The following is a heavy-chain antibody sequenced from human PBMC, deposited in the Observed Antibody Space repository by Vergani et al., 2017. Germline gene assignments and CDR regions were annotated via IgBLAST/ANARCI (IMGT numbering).Heavy chain of an antibody. D-gene: IGHD1-1*01. CDR2: TWYDGNNK. CDR1: GFTFNQYS. V-gene: IGHV3-33*06. CDR3: AKGGWNYWFDS. J-gene: IGHJ5*01. Sequence: QVQLVESGGGVVQPGRSLRLSCAASGFTFNQYSMHWVRQAPGKGLEWVAVTWYDGNNKQYADSVKGRFTISRDNSKSTMYLQMNSLRDEDTGVYYCAKGGWNYWFDSWGQGTLVIVS.